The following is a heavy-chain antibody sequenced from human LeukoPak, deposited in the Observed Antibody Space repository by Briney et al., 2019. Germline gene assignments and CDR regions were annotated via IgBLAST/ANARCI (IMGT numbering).Heavy chain of an antibody. V-gene: IGHV4-34*01. CDR3: ARVVRFLEWLTLGYFDY. D-gene: IGHD3-3*01. CDR1: GGSFSGYY. Sequence: SETLSLTCAVYGGSFSGYYWSWIRQPPGKGLEWIGEINHSGSTNYNPSLKSRVTISVDTPKNQFSLKLSSVTAADTAVYYCARVVRFLEWLTLGYFDYWGQGTLVTVSS. J-gene: IGHJ4*02. CDR2: INHSGST.